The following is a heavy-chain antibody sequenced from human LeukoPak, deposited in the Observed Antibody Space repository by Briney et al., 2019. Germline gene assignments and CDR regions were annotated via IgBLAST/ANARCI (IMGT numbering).Heavy chain of an antibody. CDR3: ARGPWTFEY. CDR1: GGSISSYY. V-gene: IGHV4-59*01. D-gene: IGHD3/OR15-3a*01. CDR2: IYYSGST. Sequence: SETLSLTCTVSGGSISSYYWSWIRQPPGKGLEWIGYIYYSGSTNYNNPSLKSRVTISVDTSKNQFPLKLSSVTAADTAVYYCARGPWTFEYWGQGTLVTVSS. J-gene: IGHJ4*02.